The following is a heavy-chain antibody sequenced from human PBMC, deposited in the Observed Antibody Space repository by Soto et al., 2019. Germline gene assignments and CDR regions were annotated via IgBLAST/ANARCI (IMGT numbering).Heavy chain of an antibody. CDR1: GFTFSSYA. CDR2: ISYDGSNK. J-gene: IGHJ4*02. CDR3: ARVPSSSGRAHFDS. Sequence: QVQLVESGGGVVQPGRSLRLSCAASGFTFSSYAMHWVRQAPGKGLEWVAVISYDGSNKYYADSVKGRFTISRDNSKNTLYLQMNSLRAEDTAVYYWARVPSSSGRAHFDSWGQGTLVTVSS. V-gene: IGHV3-30-3*01. D-gene: IGHD2-15*01.